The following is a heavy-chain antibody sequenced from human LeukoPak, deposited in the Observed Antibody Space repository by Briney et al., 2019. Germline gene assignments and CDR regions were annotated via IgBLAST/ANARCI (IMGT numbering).Heavy chain of an antibody. CDR1: GYTFTGYY. CDR2: INPNSGGT. V-gene: IGHV1-2*04. D-gene: IGHD2-2*01. CDR3: ARSANLGYCSSTSCYADPYYFDY. Sequence: ASVKVSCKASGYTFTGYYMHWVRQAPGQGLKWMGWINPNSGGTNYAQKFQGWVTMTRDTSISTAYMELSRLRSDDTAVYYCARSANLGYCSSTSCYADPYYFDYWGQGTLVTVSS. J-gene: IGHJ4*02.